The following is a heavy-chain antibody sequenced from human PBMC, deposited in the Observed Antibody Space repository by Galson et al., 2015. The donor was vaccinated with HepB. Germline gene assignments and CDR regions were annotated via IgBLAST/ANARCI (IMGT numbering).Heavy chain of an antibody. D-gene: IGHD3-16*02. CDR1: GYSFTSYW. CDR2: IYPGDSDA. Sequence: QSGAEVKKPGESLKISCKGSGYSFTSYWIGWVRQMPGKGLEWMGIIYPGDSDARYSPSFQGQVTISADKSISTAYLQWSSLKASDTAMYYCARQKKGSYPPYYYYYMDVWGKGTTVTVSS. J-gene: IGHJ6*03. V-gene: IGHV5-51*01. CDR3: ARQKKGSYPPYYYYYMDV.